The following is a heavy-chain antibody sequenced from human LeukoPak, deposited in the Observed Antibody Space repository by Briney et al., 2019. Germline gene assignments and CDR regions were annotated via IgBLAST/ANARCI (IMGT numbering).Heavy chain of an antibody. Sequence: ASVTVSCKASVYTFTIYYIHWVRQAPGQGLEWMGIINPSGGSTSYAQKFQGKFTMTRDTSTSTVYMELSSLRSEDTAVYYCARAGIFDYWGQGTLVTVSS. D-gene: IGHD3-10*01. V-gene: IGHV1-46*01. CDR3: ARAGIFDY. CDR1: VYTFTIYY. J-gene: IGHJ4*02. CDR2: INPSGGST.